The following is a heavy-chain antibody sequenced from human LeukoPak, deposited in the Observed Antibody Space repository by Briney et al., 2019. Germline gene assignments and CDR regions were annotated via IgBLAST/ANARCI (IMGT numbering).Heavy chain of an antibody. D-gene: IGHD5/OR15-5a*01. J-gene: IGHJ4*02. Sequence: GGSLRLSCAASGFPFSNYWMHWVRQPPGKGLEWVSRVNGDGSTTTYADSVKGRFTISRDNAKNTLYLQMNSLRVEDTAIYYCAVKGGYNVLDAPFDYWGPGTLVTVSS. V-gene: IGHV3-74*01. CDR3: AVKGGYNVLDAPFDY. CDR1: GFPFSNYW. CDR2: VNGDGSTT.